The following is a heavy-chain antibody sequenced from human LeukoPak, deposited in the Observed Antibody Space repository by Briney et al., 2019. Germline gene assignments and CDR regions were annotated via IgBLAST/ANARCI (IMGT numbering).Heavy chain of an antibody. CDR3: AGARAARPAGVRY. CDR2: ISSIGSTI. CDR1: GFTFSDYY. D-gene: IGHD6-6*01. J-gene: IGHJ4*02. V-gene: IGHV3-11*04. Sequence: GGSLRLSCAASGFTFSDYYMSWIRQAPGKGLEWVSYISSIGSTIFYADSVKGRFTISRDNAKNSLYLQMNSLRAEDTAVYYCAGARAARPAGVRYWGQGTLVTVSS.